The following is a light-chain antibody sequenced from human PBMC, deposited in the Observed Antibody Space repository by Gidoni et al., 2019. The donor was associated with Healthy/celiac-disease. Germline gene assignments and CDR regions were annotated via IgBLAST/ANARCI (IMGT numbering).Light chain of an antibody. CDR2: SNN. Sequence: QSVLPQPPSASGTPGQRVTISCSGTSSNIGSNTVNWYQQLPGTPPKVLIYSNNQRPSGVPDRFSGSKSGTSASLAISGLQSEDEADYYCAARDDSLNGWVFGGGTKLTVL. V-gene: IGLV1-44*01. CDR1: SSNIGSNT. J-gene: IGLJ3*02. CDR3: AARDDSLNGWV.